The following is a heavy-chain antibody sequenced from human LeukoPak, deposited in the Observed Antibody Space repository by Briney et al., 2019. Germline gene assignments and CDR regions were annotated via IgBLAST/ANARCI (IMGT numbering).Heavy chain of an antibody. CDR2: ISSSSSYI. J-gene: IGHJ6*04. Sequence: PGGSLRLSCATSGFTFSSYGMNWVRQPPGKGLEWVSSISSSSSYIYYADPVKGRFTISRDNAKNSLYLQMNSLRAEDTAVYYCEADKLVRTAMVPRVDVWGKGTTVTVSS. CDR3: EADKLVRTAMVPRVDV. CDR1: GFTFSSYG. V-gene: IGHV3-21*01. D-gene: IGHD5-18*01.